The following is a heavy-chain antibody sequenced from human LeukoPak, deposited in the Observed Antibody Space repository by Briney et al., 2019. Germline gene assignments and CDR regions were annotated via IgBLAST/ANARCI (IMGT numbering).Heavy chain of an antibody. CDR2: ISYSGST. V-gene: IGHV4-59*01. Sequence: SETLSLTCIVSGASTSSYYWSWIRQPPGGGLEWIAYISYSGSTDYNPSLKSRVTISIDTSNNRFSLRLSPVTAADTAVYYCARSDLYSGSYYGVLYFNYWGQGTPVTVSS. D-gene: IGHD3-22*01. CDR3: ARSDLYSGSYYGVLYFNY. CDR1: GASTSSYY. J-gene: IGHJ4*02.